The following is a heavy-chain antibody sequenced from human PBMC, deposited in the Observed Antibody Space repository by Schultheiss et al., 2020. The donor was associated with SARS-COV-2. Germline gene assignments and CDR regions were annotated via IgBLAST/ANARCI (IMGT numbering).Heavy chain of an antibody. CDR1: GFTFSSHW. CDR2: INSDAS. CDR3: ARGAVGKRNALDI. Sequence: GGSLRLSCAASGFTFSSHWMHWVRQAPGKGLVWVSRINSDASMYADSVTGRFTISRDNAKNTLYLQMNSLRVEDTAMYYCARGAVGKRNALDIWGQGTMVTVAS. D-gene: IGHD4-23*01. J-gene: IGHJ3*02. V-gene: IGHV3-74*03.